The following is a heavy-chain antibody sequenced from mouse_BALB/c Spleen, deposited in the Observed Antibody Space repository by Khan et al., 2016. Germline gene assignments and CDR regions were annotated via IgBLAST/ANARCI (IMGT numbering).Heavy chain of an antibody. CDR3: AREGDYPLVGLS. D-gene: IGHD2-13*01. CDR1: GYSITSDYA. Sequence: EVQLQESGPGLVKPSQSLSLTCTVTGYSITSDYAWNWIRQFPGNKLEWMGYISYSGSTSYNPSLKSRISITRETSKNQFFLQLNSVTTEDTATYYCAREGDYPLVGLSWGQGTLVTVSA. V-gene: IGHV3-2*02. J-gene: IGHJ3*01. CDR2: ISYSGST.